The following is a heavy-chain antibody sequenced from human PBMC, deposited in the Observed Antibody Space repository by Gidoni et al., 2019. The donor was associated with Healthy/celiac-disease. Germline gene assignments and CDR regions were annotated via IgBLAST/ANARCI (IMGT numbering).Heavy chain of an antibody. CDR2: INHSGST. V-gene: IGHV4-34*01. D-gene: IGHD1-26*01. Sequence: QVQLQQWGAGLLQPSATLSLACAVYGGSFSGYYWSWIRQPQGKGREWIGEINHSGSTNYNPSLKSRVTISVDTAKNQFSLKLSSVTAADTAVYYCARGLRSDYWGQGTLVTVSS. J-gene: IGHJ4*02. CDR3: ARGLRSDY. CDR1: GGSFSGYY.